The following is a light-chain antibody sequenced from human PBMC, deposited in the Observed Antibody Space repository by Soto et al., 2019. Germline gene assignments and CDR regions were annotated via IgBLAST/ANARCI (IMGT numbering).Light chain of an antibody. Sequence: DIQLTHSPSFLSASVGDRVTITCLASQGISSYLGWYQQKPVKAPQLLIYGASTLQSAVPSRFSGSGSGADFILTISSLQTEDFATYYGQHLVRDATFCQGTRLEIK. CDR1: QGISSY. CDR2: GAS. CDR3: QHLVRDAT. V-gene: IGKV1-9*01. J-gene: IGKJ5*01.